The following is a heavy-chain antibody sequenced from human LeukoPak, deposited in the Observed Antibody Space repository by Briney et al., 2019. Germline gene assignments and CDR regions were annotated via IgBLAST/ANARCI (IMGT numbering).Heavy chain of an antibody. CDR2: MNPNSGNT. D-gene: IGHD3-22*01. CDR1: GYTFTSYD. V-gene: IGHV1-8*01. CDR3: ARGYYDSSGYAFDI. J-gene: IGHJ3*02. Sequence: GASVKVSCKASGYTFTSYDINWVRQATGQGLEWMGWMNPNSGNTGYAQKFQGRVTMTRNTSISTAYMELSGLRSEDTAVYYCARGYYDSSGYAFDIWGQGTMVTVSS.